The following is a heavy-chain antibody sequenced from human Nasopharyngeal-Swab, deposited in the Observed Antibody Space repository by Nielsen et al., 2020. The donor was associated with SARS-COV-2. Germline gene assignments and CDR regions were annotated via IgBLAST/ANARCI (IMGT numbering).Heavy chain of an antibody. Sequence: ASVKVSCKASGYTFTSYGISWVRQAPGQGLEWMGWISAYNGNTNYAQKLQGRVTMTTDTSTSTAYMELRSLRSDDTAVYYCARVGGYDFWSGYYYCYYGMDVWGQGTTVTVSS. CDR2: ISAYNGNT. J-gene: IGHJ6*02. CDR1: GYTFTSYG. D-gene: IGHD3-3*01. V-gene: IGHV1-18*01. CDR3: ARVGGYDFWSGYYYCYYGMDV.